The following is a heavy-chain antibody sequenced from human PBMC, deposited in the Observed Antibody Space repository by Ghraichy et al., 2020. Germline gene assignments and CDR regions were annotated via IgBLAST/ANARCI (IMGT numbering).Heavy chain of an antibody. V-gene: IGHV3-66*01. CDR2: IYSGGNT. J-gene: IGHJ4*02. CDR1: GFTVSSNY. Sequence: GESLNISCAASGFTVSSNYMSWVRQAPGKGLEWVSVIYSGGNTYYADSVKGRFTISRDNSKNTLYLQMNSLRAEDTAVYYCVRGRAYSYGYAWYFEYWGQGTLVTVSS. CDR3: VRGRAYSYGYAWYFEY. D-gene: IGHD5-18*01.